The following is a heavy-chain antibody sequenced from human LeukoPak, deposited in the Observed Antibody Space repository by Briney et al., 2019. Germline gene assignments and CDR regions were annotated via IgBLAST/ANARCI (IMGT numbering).Heavy chain of an antibody. D-gene: IGHD1-26*01. CDR2: VYYSGST. CDR1: GGSISSYY. Sequence: SETLSLTCTVSGGSISSYYWSWIRQPPGKGLEWIGYVYYSGSTNYNPSLKSRVTISVDTSKNQFSLKLSSVTAADTAVYYCARPKYSGSYLSAFDIWGQGTMVTVSS. V-gene: IGHV4-59*01. J-gene: IGHJ3*02. CDR3: ARPKYSGSYLSAFDI.